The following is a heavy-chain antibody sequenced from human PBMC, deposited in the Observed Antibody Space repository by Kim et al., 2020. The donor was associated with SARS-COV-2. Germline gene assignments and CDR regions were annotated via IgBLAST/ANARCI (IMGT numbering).Heavy chain of an antibody. CDR3: ARDGTYSSSWQTFDY. Sequence: SVKGRLPISRANSKNTLFLQMNSLRADDTAVYFCARDGTYSSSWQTFDYWGQGTLVTVSS. V-gene: IGHV3-30*07. D-gene: IGHD6-13*01. J-gene: IGHJ4*02.